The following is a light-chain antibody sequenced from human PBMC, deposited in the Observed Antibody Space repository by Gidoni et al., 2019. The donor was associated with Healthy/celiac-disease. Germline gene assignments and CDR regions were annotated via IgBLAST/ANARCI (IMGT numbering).Light chain of an antibody. Sequence: ELVLTQAPATLSWSPGERATLSCRASQSVSSDLAWYQQKPGQAPRLLIYDASNRATGIPARFSGSGSGTDFTRTISSLEPEDFAVYYCQPRSNWPPSLTFGGGTKVEIK. CDR3: QPRSNWPPSLT. V-gene: IGKV3-11*01. J-gene: IGKJ4*01. CDR2: DAS. CDR1: QSVSSD.